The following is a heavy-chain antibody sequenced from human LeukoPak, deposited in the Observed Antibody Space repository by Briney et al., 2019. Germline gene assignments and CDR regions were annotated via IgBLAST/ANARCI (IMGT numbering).Heavy chain of an antibody. Sequence: ASVKVSCKASGYTFASYYMHWVRQAPGQGFEWMGIINPSGGNTIYAQKFQGRVTMTRDTSTSTVYMELSSLRSEDTAVYYCARDLDDSSNFYSKIDSFFDYWGQGTLVTVSS. CDR3: ARDLDDSSNFYSKIDSFFDY. J-gene: IGHJ4*02. CDR2: INPSGGNT. CDR1: GYTFASYY. D-gene: IGHD3-22*01. V-gene: IGHV1-46*01.